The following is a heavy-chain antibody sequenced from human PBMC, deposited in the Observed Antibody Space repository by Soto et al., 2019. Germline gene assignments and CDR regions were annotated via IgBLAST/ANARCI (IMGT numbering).Heavy chain of an antibody. CDR1: GFTFSSYG. Sequence: QVQLVESGGGVVQPGRSLRLSCAASGFTFSSYGMHWVRQAPGKGLEWVAVIWYDGSDKYYADSVKGRFTIARDNSKNTLYLQMNSLRAEDTAVDYFARATYGDQIDYRGQRTLVTVSS. CDR3: ARATYGDQIDY. J-gene: IGHJ4*02. D-gene: IGHD4-17*01. V-gene: IGHV3-33*01. CDR2: IWYDGSDK.